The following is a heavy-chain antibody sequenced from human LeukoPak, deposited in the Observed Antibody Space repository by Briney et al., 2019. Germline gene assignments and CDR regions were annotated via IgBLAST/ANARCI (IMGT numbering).Heavy chain of an antibody. V-gene: IGHV3-30*02. J-gene: IGHJ4*02. Sequence: GGSLRLSCAASGFTFSSYGMHWVRQAPGKGLEWVAFIRYDGSNKYYADFVKGRFTISRDNSKNTLYLQMNSLRAEDTAVYYCAKGLEIEYYYDSSGSSYWGQGTLVTVSS. CDR2: IRYDGSNK. CDR1: GFTFSSYG. CDR3: AKGLEIEYYYDSSGSSY. D-gene: IGHD3-22*01.